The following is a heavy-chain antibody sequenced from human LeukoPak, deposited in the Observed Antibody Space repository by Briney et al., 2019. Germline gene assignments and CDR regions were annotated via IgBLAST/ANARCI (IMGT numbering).Heavy chain of an antibody. CDR1: GGSFSGYY. V-gene: IGHV4-34*01. Sequence: SETLSLTCAVYGGSFSGYYWSWIRQPPGKGLEWIGEINHSGSTNYNPSLKSRVTISVDTSKNQFSLKLSSVTAADTAVYYCARHDFCSGKYWFDPWGQGTLVTVSS. J-gene: IGHJ5*02. CDR3: ARHDFCSGKYWFDP. D-gene: IGHD3-3*01. CDR2: INHSGST.